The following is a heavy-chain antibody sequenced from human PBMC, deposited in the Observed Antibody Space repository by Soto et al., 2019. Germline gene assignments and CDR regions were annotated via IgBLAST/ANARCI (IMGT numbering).Heavy chain of an antibody. J-gene: IGHJ3*02. CDR3: ARGRFNGYNSRPKDAFDI. CDR2: INHSGST. D-gene: IGHD5-12*01. Sequence: QVQLQQWGAGLLKPSETLSLTCAVYGGSFSGYYWSWIRQPPGKGLEWIGEINHSGSTNYNPSLKSRVTISVDTSKNQFSLKLSSVTAADTAVYYCARGRFNGYNSRPKDAFDICGQGTMVTVSS. CDR1: GGSFSGYY. V-gene: IGHV4-34*01.